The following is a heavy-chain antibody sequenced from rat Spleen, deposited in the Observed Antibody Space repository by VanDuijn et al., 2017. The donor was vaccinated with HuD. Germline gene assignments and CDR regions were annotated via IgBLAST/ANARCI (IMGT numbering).Heavy chain of an antibody. J-gene: IGHJ2*01. CDR1: GFTFSNYG. CDR3: TTDGYYDY. CDR2: ISHDGGSI. Sequence: EVQLVESGGGLVQPGRSMKISCAASGFTFSNYGMAWVRQAPKQGLDWVAYISHDGGSIYYRDSVKGRFTISRDNAKSTLYLQMDSLRSEDTATYYCTTDGYYDYWGQGVMVTVSS. V-gene: IGHV5-27*01.